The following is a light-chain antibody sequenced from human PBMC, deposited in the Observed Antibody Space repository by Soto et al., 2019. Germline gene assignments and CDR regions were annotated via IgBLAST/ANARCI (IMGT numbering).Light chain of an antibody. CDR1: QSVSSS. CDR2: DVF. J-gene: IGKJ2*01. CDR3: QQRSIWPNT. V-gene: IGKV3-11*01. Sequence: DIVLTQSPATLSLSPGERATLSCRASQSVSSSLAWYQQKSGQAPRLLMSDVFIRATGTPARFSGSGFGTDFTLTISSLEPEDVAVYYCQQRSIWPNTFGQGTKLYIK.